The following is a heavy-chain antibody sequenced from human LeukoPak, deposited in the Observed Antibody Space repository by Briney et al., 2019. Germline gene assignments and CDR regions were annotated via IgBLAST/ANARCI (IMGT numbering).Heavy chain of an antibody. V-gene: IGHV3-9*01. Sequence: PGRSLRLSCAASGFTFDDYAMHWVRQAPGKGLEWVSGISWNSGSIGYADSVKGRFTISRDNAKNSLYLQMNSLRAEDTALYYCARQVYDSSGYYLNYFDYWGQGTLVTVSS. CDR2: ISWNSGSI. J-gene: IGHJ4*02. CDR1: GFTFDDYA. D-gene: IGHD3-22*01. CDR3: ARQVYDSSGYYLNYFDY.